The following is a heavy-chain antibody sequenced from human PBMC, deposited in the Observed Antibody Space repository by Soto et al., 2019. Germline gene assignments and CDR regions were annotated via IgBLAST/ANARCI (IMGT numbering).Heavy chain of an antibody. V-gene: IGHV4-4*02. Sequence: QVQLQESGPGLVKPSGTLSLTCAVSGGSISSSNWWSWVRQPPGKGLEWIGEIYHSGSTNYNPSLKSRVTISVDKSKNQFSLKLSSVTAADTAVYYCARYFLLGYCSSTSCSTQGFLYYGMDVWGQGTTVTVSS. CDR3: ARYFLLGYCSSTSCSTQGFLYYGMDV. CDR2: IYHSGST. CDR1: GGSISSSNW. J-gene: IGHJ6*02. D-gene: IGHD2-2*02.